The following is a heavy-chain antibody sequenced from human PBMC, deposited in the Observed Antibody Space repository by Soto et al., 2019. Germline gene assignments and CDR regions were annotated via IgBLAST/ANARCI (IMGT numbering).Heavy chain of an antibody. CDR3: ARDIVDTAMVVLGMDV. J-gene: IGHJ6*02. V-gene: IGHV1-46*01. CDR1: GYTFTSYY. Sequence: QVQLVQSGAEVKKPGASVKVSCKASGYTFTSYYMHWVRQAPGQGLEWMGIINPSGGSTSYAQKFQGRVAMTRDTSTNTVYMELSSLRSEDTAVYYCARDIVDTAMVVLGMDVWGQGTTVTVSS. CDR2: INPSGGST. D-gene: IGHD5-18*01.